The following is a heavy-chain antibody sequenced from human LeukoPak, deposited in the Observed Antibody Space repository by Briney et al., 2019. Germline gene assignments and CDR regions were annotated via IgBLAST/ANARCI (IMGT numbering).Heavy chain of an antibody. CDR2: ISGSGGST. D-gene: IGHD2-2*02. Sequence: GGSLRLSCAASGFTFSSYAMSWVRQAPGKGLEWVSAISGSGGSTYYADSVKGRFTISRDNSKNTLYLQMNSLRAEDTAVYYCAKDDIVVVPAAISENISPDYWGQGTLVTVSS. J-gene: IGHJ4*02. V-gene: IGHV3-23*01. CDR1: GFTFSSYA. CDR3: AKDDIVVVPAAISENISPDY.